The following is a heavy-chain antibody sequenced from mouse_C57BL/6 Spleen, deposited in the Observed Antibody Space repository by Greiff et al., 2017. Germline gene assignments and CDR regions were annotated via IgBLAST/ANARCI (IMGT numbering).Heavy chain of an antibody. CDR1: GYSITSGYY. CDR3: ASWDDGDY. J-gene: IGHJ2*01. CDR2: ISYDGSN. Sequence: EVQRVESGPGLVKPSQSLSLTCSVTGYSITSGYYWNWIRQFPGNKLEWMGYISYDGSNNYNPSLKNRISITRDTSKNQFFLKLNSVTTEDTATYYCASWDDGDYWGQGTTLTVSS. V-gene: IGHV3-6*01. D-gene: IGHD2-3*01.